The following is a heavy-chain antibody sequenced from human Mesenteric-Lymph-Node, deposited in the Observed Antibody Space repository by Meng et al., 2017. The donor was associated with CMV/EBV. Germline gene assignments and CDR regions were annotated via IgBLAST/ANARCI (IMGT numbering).Heavy chain of an antibody. CDR1: GGSISSYY. D-gene: IGHD6-13*01. Sequence: LTCTISGGSISSYYWSWIRQPPGQGLEWIGYIYYSGSTNYNPSLKSRVTISVDTSKNQFSLKLSSVTAADTAVYYCARARAAAAGFDYWGQGTLVTVSS. CDR3: ARARAAAAGFDY. CDR2: IYYSGST. J-gene: IGHJ4*02. V-gene: IGHV4-59*01.